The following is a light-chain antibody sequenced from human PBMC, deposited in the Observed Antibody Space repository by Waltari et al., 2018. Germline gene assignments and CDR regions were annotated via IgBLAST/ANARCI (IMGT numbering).Light chain of an antibody. V-gene: IGKV3-20*01. CDR1: QSLRIY. Sequence: EIVLTQSPGTLSLSPGERATLSCRASQSLRIYLAWYQQKPGQAPRLLIYHACTRATGIPDRFSGSGSGTDFSLTSSRLEPEDFAVYYCQHYESLPVTFGQGTKVEIK. J-gene: IGKJ1*01. CDR3: QHYESLPVT. CDR2: HAC.